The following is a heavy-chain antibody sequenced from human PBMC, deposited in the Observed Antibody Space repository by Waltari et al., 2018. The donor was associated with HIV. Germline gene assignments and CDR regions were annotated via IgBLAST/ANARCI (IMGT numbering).Heavy chain of an antibody. V-gene: IGHV3-74*01. CDR1: GFTFSTYW. D-gene: IGHD6-13*01. CDR2: SKRDGSST. J-gene: IGHJ4*02. CDR3: VRGSSSWNGVDF. Sequence: EVQLVESGGGLVQPGGSLRLSCAASGFTFSTYWMHWVRQAAGKGSVGDARSKRDGSSTTYADSEKGRFTTSRDNAKNTLHMQMNSLRAEDTALYYCVRGSSSWNGVDFWGRGTLVTVSS.